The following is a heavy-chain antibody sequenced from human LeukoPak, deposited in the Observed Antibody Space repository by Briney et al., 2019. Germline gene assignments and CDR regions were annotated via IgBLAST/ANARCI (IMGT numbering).Heavy chain of an antibody. D-gene: IGHD6-6*01. Sequence: GGSLRLSCAASGFTFSSYWMHWVRQAPGKGLVWVPRINTDGSSTSYADSVKGRFTFSRDNAKNTLYLQMNSLRAEDTAVYYCTRDSYTNSVYYGMDVWGQGTTVTVSS. CDR2: INTDGSST. CDR1: GFTFSSYW. J-gene: IGHJ6*02. CDR3: TRDSYTNSVYYGMDV. V-gene: IGHV3-74*01.